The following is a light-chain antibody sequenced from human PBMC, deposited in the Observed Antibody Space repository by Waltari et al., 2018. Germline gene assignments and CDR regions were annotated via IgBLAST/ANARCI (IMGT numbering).Light chain of an antibody. V-gene: IGLV1-40*01. Sequence: QSILTQPTSVSGAPGQRVTISCPGSSSNIGAGPQVHVYQAFPGTAPKLLIYGNNNRPSGVPDRFSGSKSGSSASLAINGLQAEDEADYYCQSFDSNVRGGVVFGGGTKVTVL. J-gene: IGLJ3*02. CDR2: GNN. CDR1: SSNIGAGPQ. CDR3: QSFDSNVRGGVV.